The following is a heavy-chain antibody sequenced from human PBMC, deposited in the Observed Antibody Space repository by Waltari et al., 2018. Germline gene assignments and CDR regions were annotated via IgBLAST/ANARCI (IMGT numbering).Heavy chain of an antibody. V-gene: IGHV4-34*01. Sequence: QVQLQQWGAGLLKPSETLSLTCAVYGGSFSGYYWSWIRQPPGKGLEWIGEINHSGSTNYNPSLKSRVTISVDTSKNQFSLKLSSVTAADTAVYYCARGRGYGDRVIRLYYFDYWGQGTLVTVSS. CDR1: GGSFSGYY. D-gene: IGHD4-17*01. J-gene: IGHJ4*02. CDR3: ARGRGYGDRVIRLYYFDY. CDR2: INHSGST.